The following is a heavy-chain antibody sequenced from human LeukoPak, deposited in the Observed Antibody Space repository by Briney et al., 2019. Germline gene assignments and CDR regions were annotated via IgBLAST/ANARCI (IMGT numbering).Heavy chain of an antibody. CDR3: ARGKTSQNIVTRKTYNWFDP. J-gene: IGHJ5*02. CDR1: GFTFSSYA. Sequence: GGSLRLSCAASGFTFSSYAMSWVRQAPGKGLEWVSAISGSGGSTYYADSVKGRFTISRDNAKNSLNLQMKSLRAEDTAVYYCARGKTSQNIVTRKTYNWFDPWGQGTLVTVSS. V-gene: IGHV3-23*01. CDR2: ISGSGGST. D-gene: IGHD2/OR15-2a*01.